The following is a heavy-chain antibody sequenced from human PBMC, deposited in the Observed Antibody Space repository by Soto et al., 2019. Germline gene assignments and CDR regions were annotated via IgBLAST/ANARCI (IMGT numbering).Heavy chain of an antibody. D-gene: IGHD1-1*01. CDR3: ARGRYGDY. CDR1: GYAFTTYG. V-gene: IGHV1-18*01. J-gene: IGHJ4*02. Sequence: QVHLVQSGAEVKKPGASVKVSCQGSGYAFTTYGITWVRQAPGQGLEWMGWISAHNGNTNYAQKLQGRVTVTRDTSPSTAYMELRSRRYADTAVYYCARGRYGDYWGQGALVTVSS. CDR2: ISAHNGNT.